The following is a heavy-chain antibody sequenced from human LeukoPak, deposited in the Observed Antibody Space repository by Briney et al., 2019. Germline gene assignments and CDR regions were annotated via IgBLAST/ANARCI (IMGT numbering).Heavy chain of an antibody. V-gene: IGHV3-30*04. CDR3: ARDNYDYYYYMDV. Sequence: GGSLRLSCAASGFTFSSYAMHWVRQAPGKGLEWVAVISYDGSNKYYADSVKGRFTISRDNSKNTLYLQMNSLRAEDTAVYFCARDNYDYYYYMDVWGKGTTVTVSS. CDR2: ISYDGSNK. J-gene: IGHJ6*03. CDR1: GFTFSSYA.